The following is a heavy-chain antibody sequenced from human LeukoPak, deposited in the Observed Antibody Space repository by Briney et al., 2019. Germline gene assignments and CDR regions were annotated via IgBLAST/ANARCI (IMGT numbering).Heavy chain of an antibody. V-gene: IGHV3-48*04. CDR3: ARDPWDYYDSSNYLDAN. Sequence: GGSLRLSCAASGFTFSSYSMNWVRQAPGRGLERVSYISSSSSTKYYADSVKGRFTISRDNAKHSLYLQMNSLRAEDTAVYYCARDPWDYYDSSNYLDANWGQGTLVTVSS. J-gene: IGHJ4*02. D-gene: IGHD3-22*01. CDR2: ISSSSSTK. CDR1: GFTFSSYS.